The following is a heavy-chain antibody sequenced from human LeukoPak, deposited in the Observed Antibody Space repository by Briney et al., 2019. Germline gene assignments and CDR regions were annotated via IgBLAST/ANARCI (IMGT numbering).Heavy chain of an antibody. Sequence: PSETLSLTCTVSGGSISSYYWSWIRQPPGKGLEWIGFIYYSGSTNYNPSLKGRVTISVDTSKNQFSLKLSSVTAADTAVYYCATYCSTTSCPHRRAFDIWGQGTMVTVSS. J-gene: IGHJ3*02. D-gene: IGHD2-2*01. CDR1: GGSISSYY. CDR2: IYYSGST. CDR3: ATYCSTTSCPHRRAFDI. V-gene: IGHV4-59*08.